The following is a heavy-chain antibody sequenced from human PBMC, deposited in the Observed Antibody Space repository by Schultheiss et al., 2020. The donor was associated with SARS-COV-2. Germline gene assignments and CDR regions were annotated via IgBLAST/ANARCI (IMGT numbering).Heavy chain of an antibody. V-gene: IGHV3-74*01. J-gene: IGHJ6*02. CDR3: AREGQLRTGLLYYYGMDV. CDR2: INSDGSST. CDR1: GFTFSSYS. D-gene: IGHD7-27*01. Sequence: ESLKISCAASGFTFSSYSMNWVRQAPGKGLVWVSRINSDGSSTSYADSVKGRFTISRDNAKNTLYLQMNSLRAEDTAVYYCAREGQLRTGLLYYYGMDVWGQGTTVTVSS.